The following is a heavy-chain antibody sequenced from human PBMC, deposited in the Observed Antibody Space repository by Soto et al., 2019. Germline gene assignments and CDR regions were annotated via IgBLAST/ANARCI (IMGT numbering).Heavy chain of an antibody. CDR3: AKDEERLGSFEWWDS. V-gene: IGHV3-23*01. D-gene: IGHD2-8*01. Sequence: EVQLLESGGGLVQPGGSLRLSCAASGFTFSDYAMSWVRQAPGKGLEWVSSVYSRGDTTYSADSVKGRFTISRDNSKNILLLQMNNLRAEDTAIYYCAKDEERLGSFEWWDSWGQGAQVTVS. CDR2: VYSRGDTT. J-gene: IGHJ4*02. CDR1: GFTFSDYA.